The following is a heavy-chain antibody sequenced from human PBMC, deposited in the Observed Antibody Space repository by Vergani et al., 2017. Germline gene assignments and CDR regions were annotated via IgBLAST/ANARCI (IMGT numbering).Heavy chain of an antibody. D-gene: IGHD3-16*01. Sequence: QVQLQESGPGLVKPSETLSLTCSVSGDSISRGYYWGWIRQPPGKGLEWIATVFHSGSAYYNPSLRRRVTISVETSKNQFSLRLTTLTAADTAVYYCARQFWVSQGVGAFETRGRGTEVSVSS. CDR2: VFHSGSA. V-gene: IGHV4-38-2*02. CDR1: GDSISRGYY. CDR3: ARQFWVSQGVGAFET. J-gene: IGHJ3*02.